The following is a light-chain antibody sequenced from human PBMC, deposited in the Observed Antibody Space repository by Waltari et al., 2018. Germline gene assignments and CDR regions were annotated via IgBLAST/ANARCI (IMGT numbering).Light chain of an antibody. J-gene: IGLJ1*01. CDR1: SSNIGAGYD. CDR2: GNT. Sequence: QSVLTQPPSVSGAPGQRVTISCTGSSSNIGAGYDVHWYQQFPGTAPKLLIYGNTNRPSGGPDRSSGSKSGTSASLAITGLQADDEADYYGQSYDSSLSGFVFGTGTTVTVL. V-gene: IGLV1-40*01. CDR3: QSYDSSLSGFV.